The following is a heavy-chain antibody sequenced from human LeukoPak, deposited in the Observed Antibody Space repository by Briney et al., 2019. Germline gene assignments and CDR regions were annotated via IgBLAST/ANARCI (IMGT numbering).Heavy chain of an antibody. J-gene: IGHJ4*02. CDR2: ISYDGSNK. V-gene: IGHV3-30-3*01. CDR1: GFPANTYA. D-gene: IGHD6-19*01. Sequence: EGSLRLSCAASGFPANTYAFHWVRQAPGKGLEWVAVISYDGSNKYYADSVKGRFTISRDNSKNTLYLQMNSLRAEDTAVYYCARGIGSSGWYEFNYWGQGTLVTVSS. CDR3: ARGIGSSGWYEFNY.